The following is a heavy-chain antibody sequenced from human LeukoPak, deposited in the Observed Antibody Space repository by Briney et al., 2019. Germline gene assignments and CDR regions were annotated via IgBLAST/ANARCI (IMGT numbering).Heavy chain of an antibody. Sequence: PGGSLRLSCAASGFTVITNDMTWVRQAPGKGLEWVSSISSSSSYIYYADSVKGRFTISRDNAKNSLYLQMNSLRAEDTAVYYCARQAVLGVATTDYYYMDVWGKGTTVTVSS. CDR1: GFTVITND. V-gene: IGHV3-21*01. CDR3: ARQAVLGVATTDYYYMDV. J-gene: IGHJ6*03. CDR2: ISSSSSYI. D-gene: IGHD5-12*01.